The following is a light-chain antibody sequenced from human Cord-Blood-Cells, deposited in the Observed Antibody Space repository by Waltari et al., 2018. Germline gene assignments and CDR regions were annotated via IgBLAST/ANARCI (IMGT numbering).Light chain of an antibody. J-gene: IGLJ1*01. CDR2: EVS. Sequence: QSALTQPASVSGSPGQSITISCPGTSSDVGRYNLVSWYQQHPGKAPKLMIYEVSKRPSGVSNRFSGSKSGNTASLTISGLQAEDEADYYCCSYAGSSTFYVFGTGTKVTVL. V-gene: IGLV2-23*02. CDR1: SSDVGRYNL. CDR3: CSYAGSSTFYV.